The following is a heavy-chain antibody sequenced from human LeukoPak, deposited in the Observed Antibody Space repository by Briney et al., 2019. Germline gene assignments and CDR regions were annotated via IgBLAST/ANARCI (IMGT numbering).Heavy chain of an antibody. CDR3: ATGIGRWELPD. CDR2: FDPEDGET. V-gene: IGHV1-24*01. D-gene: IGHD1-26*01. Sequence: ASVKVSCKVSGYTLTELSMHWVRQPPGKGLEWMGGFDPEDGETIYAQKFQGRVTMTEDTSTDTAYMGLSSLRSEDTAVYYCATGIGRWELPDWGQGTLVTVSS. J-gene: IGHJ4*02. CDR1: GYTLTELS.